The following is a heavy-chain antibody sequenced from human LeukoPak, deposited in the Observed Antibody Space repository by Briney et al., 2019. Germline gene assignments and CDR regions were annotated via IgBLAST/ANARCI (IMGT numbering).Heavy chain of an antibody. D-gene: IGHD2-2*01. CDR2: INPDGSRT. CDR1: KFSFTSYW. CDR3: ARASSTGCYY. J-gene: IGHJ4*02. Sequence: GGSLRLSCAASKFSFTSYWMHWVRQAPGKGLVWISRINPDGSRTNYADSVEGRFTISRDNAKNTLYLQMNSLRVEDTAVYYCARASSTGCYYWGQGTLVTVSS. V-gene: IGHV3-74*01.